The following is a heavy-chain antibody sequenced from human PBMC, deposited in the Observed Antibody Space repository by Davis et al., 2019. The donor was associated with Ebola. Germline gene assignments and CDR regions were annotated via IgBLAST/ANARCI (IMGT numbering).Heavy chain of an antibody. Sequence: SETLSLTCAVYGGSFSDYFWSWIRQPPEKGLEWIGENSHHNGYTNYNPSLRSRVAISADSSKNQFSLEINSVTAADTATYYCARTTKTNIEDSGLGYNSFDFWGQGVLVSVSS. CDR3: ARTTKTNIEDSGLGYNSFDF. CDR2: NSHHNGYT. V-gene: IGHV4-34*01. J-gene: IGHJ5*01. D-gene: IGHD2/OR15-2a*01. CDR1: GGSFSDYF.